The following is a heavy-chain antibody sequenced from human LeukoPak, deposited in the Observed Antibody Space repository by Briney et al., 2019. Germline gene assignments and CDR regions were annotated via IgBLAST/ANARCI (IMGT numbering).Heavy chain of an antibody. J-gene: IGHJ5*02. V-gene: IGHV4-4*02. CDR3: AKGAGGFSYYNWFDP. CDR1: GGSISSSDW. Sequence: PSETLSLTCAVSGGSISSSDWWSWVRQPPGKGLEWIGKIYHSGSTDYNPSLKSRVTISVDKSKNQFSLRLTSVTAADTAVYYCAKGAGGFSYYNWFDPWGQGTLVTVSS. D-gene: IGHD5-18*01. CDR2: IYHSGST.